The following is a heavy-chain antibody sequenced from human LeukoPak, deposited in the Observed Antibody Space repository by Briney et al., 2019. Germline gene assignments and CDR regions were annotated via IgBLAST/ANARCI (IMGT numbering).Heavy chain of an antibody. CDR3: ARSGVATVVTDGT. D-gene: IGHD4-23*01. Sequence: ASVKVSCKASGYTFTSYGISWVRQAPGQGLEWMGWISAYNGNTNFAQKLQSRVTMTTDTSTSTAYMELRSLRPDDTAVYYCARSGVATVVTDGTWGQGTLVTVSS. CDR2: ISAYNGNT. V-gene: IGHV1-18*01. J-gene: IGHJ5*02. CDR1: GYTFTSYG.